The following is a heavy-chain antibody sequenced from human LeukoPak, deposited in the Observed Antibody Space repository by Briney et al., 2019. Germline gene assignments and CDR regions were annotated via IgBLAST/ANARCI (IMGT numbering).Heavy chain of an antibody. CDR2: INPNSGGT. J-gene: IGHJ5*02. V-gene: IGHV1-2*02. D-gene: IGHD2/OR15-2a*01. CDR3: TTTGDFPENWFDP. Sequence: ASVKVSCKASGYTFTGYYMHWVRQAPGQGLEWMGWINPNSGGTNYAQKFQGRVTMTRDTSISTAYMELSRLRSDDTAVYYCTTTGDFPENWFDPWGQGTLVTVSS. CDR1: GYTFTGYY.